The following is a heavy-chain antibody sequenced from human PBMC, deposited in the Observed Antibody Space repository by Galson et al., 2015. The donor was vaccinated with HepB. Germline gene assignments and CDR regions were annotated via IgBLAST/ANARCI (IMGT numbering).Heavy chain of an antibody. J-gene: IGHJ5*02. CDR2: ISYDGSNK. CDR1: GFTFSSYA. V-gene: IGHV3-30-3*01. D-gene: IGHD6-19*01. Sequence: SLRLSCAASGFTFSSYAMHWVRQAPGKGLEWVAVISYDGSNKYYADSVKGRFTISRDNSKNTLYLQMNSLRAEDTAVYYCARGEGGWTSYNWFDPWGQGTLVTVSS. CDR3: ARGEGGWTSYNWFDP.